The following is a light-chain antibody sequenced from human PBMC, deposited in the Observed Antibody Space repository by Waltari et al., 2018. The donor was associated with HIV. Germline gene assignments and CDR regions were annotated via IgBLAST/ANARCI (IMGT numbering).Light chain of an antibody. J-gene: IGLJ2*01. Sequence: QSILTQPPSVSAAPGEQVTISCSGSTSNIGKNLIPWYQQVPGRAPQLVIYDDIRRTAAAPARVSASKSCTSATLGITGLQTGDEANYYCGTWDSTLSVVVFGGGTKVTVL. V-gene: IGLV1-51*01. CDR3: GTWDSTLSVVV. CDR2: DDI. CDR1: TSNIGKNL.